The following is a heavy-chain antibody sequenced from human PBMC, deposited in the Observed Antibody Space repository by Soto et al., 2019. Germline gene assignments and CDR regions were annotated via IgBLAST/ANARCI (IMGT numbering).Heavy chain of an antibody. D-gene: IGHD3-9*01. CDR3: ARAAVARDFYDILTGYYSPIFFDI. CDR1: GFTFSSYW. Sequence: EVQLVESGGGLVQPGGSLRLSCAASGFTFSSYWMSWVRQAPGKGLEWVANIKQDGSEKYYVDSVKGRFTISRDNAKNSLYLQMNSLRAEDTAVYYCARAAVARDFYDILTGYYSPIFFDIWGQGTMVTVSS. V-gene: IGHV3-7*01. CDR2: IKQDGSEK. J-gene: IGHJ3*02.